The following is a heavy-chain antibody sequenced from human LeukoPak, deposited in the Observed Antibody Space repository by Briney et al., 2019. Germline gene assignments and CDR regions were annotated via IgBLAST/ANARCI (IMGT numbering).Heavy chain of an antibody. CDR3: AKWGYYFDSSAHAVPTDDS. Sequence: PSETLSLTCTVSGGSISSYYWTWIRQPPGKGLEWIGYITYSGRTDYNPSLKSRVTISVDTSRNQFSLKLRSVTAADTAVYYCAKWGYYFDSSAHAVPTDDSWGQGTLVTVSS. J-gene: IGHJ4*02. V-gene: IGHV4-59*03. D-gene: IGHD3-3*01. CDR2: ITYSGRT. CDR1: GGSISSYY.